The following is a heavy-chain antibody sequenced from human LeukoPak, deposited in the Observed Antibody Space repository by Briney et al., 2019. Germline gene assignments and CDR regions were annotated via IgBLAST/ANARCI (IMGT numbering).Heavy chain of an antibody. CDR2: IYYSGST. D-gene: IGHD6-19*01. J-gene: IGHJ6*03. CDR1: GGSISSSGYY. V-gene: IGHV4-39*07. CDR3: ARVLMEIAVAGRGFYYYYYMDV. Sequence: SETLSLTCTVSGGSISSSGYYWGWIRQPPGKGLEWIGIIYYSGSTYYNPSLKSRVTISVDTSKNQFSLKLSSVTAADTAVYYCARVLMEIAVAGRGFYYYYYMDVWGKGTTVTVSS.